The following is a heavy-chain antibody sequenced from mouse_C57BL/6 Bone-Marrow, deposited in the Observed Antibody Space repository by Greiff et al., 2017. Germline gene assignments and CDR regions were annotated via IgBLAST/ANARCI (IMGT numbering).Heavy chain of an antibody. D-gene: IGHD2-3*01. Sequence: EVKVVESGGDLVKPGGSLKLSCAASGFTFSSYGMSWVRQTPDKRLEWVATISSGGSYTYYPDSVKGRFTISRDNAKNTLYLQMSSLQSEDTAMYYCARRYDGYYRDYFDYWGQGTTLTVSS. J-gene: IGHJ2*01. CDR3: ARRYDGYYRDYFDY. V-gene: IGHV5-6*02. CDR2: ISSGGSYT. CDR1: GFTFSSYG.